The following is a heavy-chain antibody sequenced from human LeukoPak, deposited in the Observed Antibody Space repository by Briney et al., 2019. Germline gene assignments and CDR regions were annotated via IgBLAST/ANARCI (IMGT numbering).Heavy chain of an antibody. J-gene: IGHJ4*02. CDR2: ISYDGSNK. CDR3: ARRSSGYIPEYFDY. D-gene: IGHD3-22*01. V-gene: IGHV3-30*03. Sequence: GGSLRLSCAASGFTFSSYGMHWVRQAPGKGLEWVAVISYDGSNKYYADSVKGRFTISRDNSKNTLYLQMNSLRAEDTAVYYCARRSSGYIPEYFDYWGQGTLVTVSS. CDR1: GFTFSSYG.